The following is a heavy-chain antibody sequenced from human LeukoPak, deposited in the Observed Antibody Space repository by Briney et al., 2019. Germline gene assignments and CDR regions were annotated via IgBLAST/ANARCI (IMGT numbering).Heavy chain of an antibody. CDR1: GYTFTSYG. Sequence: GASVKVSCKASGYTFTSYGISWVRQAPGQGLEWMGWISAYNGNTNYAQKLQGRVTMTTDTSTSTAYMELRSLRSDDTAVYYCARDVSSGWYLEGFDYWGQGTLVTVSS. CDR3: ARDVSSGWYLEGFDY. CDR2: ISAYNGNT. J-gene: IGHJ4*02. V-gene: IGHV1-18*01. D-gene: IGHD6-19*01.